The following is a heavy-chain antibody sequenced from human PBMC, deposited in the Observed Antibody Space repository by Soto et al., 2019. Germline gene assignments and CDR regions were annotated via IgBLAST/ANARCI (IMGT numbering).Heavy chain of an antibody. CDR1: GFSVSTSGVA. Sequence: GSGPTLVNPTQTLTLTCTCSGFSVSTSGVAVGWIRQPPGKALEWLALIYWDDDKRYSSSLKSRLAITKDTSKNQVVLTMTNMDPVDTATYYCAHRGYDSSGYLNWFDPWGQGVLVTVSS. CDR3: AHRGYDSSGYLNWFDP. D-gene: IGHD3-22*01. J-gene: IGHJ5*02. CDR2: IYWDDDK. V-gene: IGHV2-5*02.